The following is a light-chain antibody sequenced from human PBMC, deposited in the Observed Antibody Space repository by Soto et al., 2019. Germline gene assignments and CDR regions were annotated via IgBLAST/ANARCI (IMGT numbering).Light chain of an antibody. CDR2: GAS. Sequence: EIVMTQSPATLSLSPGERATLSCRASQSVSSNFAWYHQNPGQAPRLLIYGASTRPTRIPARFSGSGSGTEFTLIISSLQSEDFAVYYCQQYNNWSRTFGQGTKVEIK. CDR3: QQYNNWSRT. V-gene: IGKV3-15*01. CDR1: QSVSSN. J-gene: IGKJ1*01.